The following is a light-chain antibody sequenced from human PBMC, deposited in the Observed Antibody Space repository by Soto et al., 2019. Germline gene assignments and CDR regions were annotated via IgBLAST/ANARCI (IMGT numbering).Light chain of an antibody. V-gene: IGLV1-44*01. CDR2: SNS. J-gene: IGLJ1*01. CDR1: SSNIGSNT. Sequence: QSVLTQPPSASGTPGQRVTISCSGSSSNIGSNTVNWYQHFPGTAPKLLIYSNSQRPSGVPDRFSGSKSGTSASLAISGLQSEDEADYYCAAWDDSLNGNVFGTGTKLTVL. CDR3: AAWDDSLNGNV.